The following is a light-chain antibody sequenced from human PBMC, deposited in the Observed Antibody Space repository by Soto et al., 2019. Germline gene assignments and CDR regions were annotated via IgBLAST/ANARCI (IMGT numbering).Light chain of an antibody. Sequence: QSALTQPRSVSGSPGQSVTISCTGTSSDVGGYNYVSWYQQHPGKAPKLMIYDVSKRPPGVPDHFSGSKSGNTASLTISGLQAEDEADYYCCSYAGRHTLGVFGTGTKLTVL. V-gene: IGLV2-11*01. J-gene: IGLJ1*01. CDR1: SSDVGGYNY. CDR3: CSYAGRHTLGV. CDR2: DVS.